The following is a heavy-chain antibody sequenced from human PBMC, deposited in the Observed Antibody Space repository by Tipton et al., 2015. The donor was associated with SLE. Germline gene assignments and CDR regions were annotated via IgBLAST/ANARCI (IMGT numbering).Heavy chain of an antibody. CDR2: IYTSNNI. CDR1: GGSVSSGRFY. Sequence: TLSLTCTVSGGSVSSGRFYWTWIRQPAGKGLEWVGHIYTSNNIKYNPSLKSRVSISADTSKNQFSLKLNSVTAADTAVYYCTRGDDRTGLGWYFDLWGRGSLVTVSS. V-gene: IGHV4-61*09. CDR3: TRGDDRTGLGWYFDL. D-gene: IGHD2-21*02. J-gene: IGHJ2*01.